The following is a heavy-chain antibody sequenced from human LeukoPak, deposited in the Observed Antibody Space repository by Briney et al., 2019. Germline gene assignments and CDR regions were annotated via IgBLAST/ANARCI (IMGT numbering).Heavy chain of an antibody. J-gene: IGHJ4*02. V-gene: IGHV3-74*01. CDR1: GFTFSSYW. Sequence: PGGSLRLSCAASGFTFSSYWMQWVRQAPGKGLVWVSRINRDGSSTNYADSVKGRFTISRDNAKNTLYLQMNSLRAENTAVYYCARDMTGYSDYWGQGTLVTVSS. D-gene: IGHD3-9*01. CDR3: ARDMTGYSDY. CDR2: INRDGSST.